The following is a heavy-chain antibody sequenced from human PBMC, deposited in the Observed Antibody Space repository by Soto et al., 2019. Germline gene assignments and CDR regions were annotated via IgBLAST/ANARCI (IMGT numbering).Heavy chain of an antibody. CDR3: AKARSWYPSFDY. V-gene: IGHV1-8*01. D-gene: IGHD6-13*01. CDR1: GYTFTSYD. J-gene: IGHJ4*02. Sequence: ASVKVSCKASGYTFTSYDINWVRQATGQGLEWMGWMNPNSGNTGYAQKFQGRVTMTRNTSISTAYMELSSLGSEDTAVYYCAKARSWYPSFDYWGQGTLVTVSS. CDR2: MNPNSGNT.